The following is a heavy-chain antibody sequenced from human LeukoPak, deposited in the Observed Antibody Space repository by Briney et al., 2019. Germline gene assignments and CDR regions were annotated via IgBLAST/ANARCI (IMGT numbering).Heavy chain of an antibody. D-gene: IGHD3-3*01. CDR3: ARVDTIFGVVSPSRRAGDWFDP. J-gene: IGHJ5*02. CDR1: GGSISSYY. CDR2: IYYSGST. Sequence: SETLSLTCTVSGGSISSYYWSWIRQPPGKGLEWIGYIYYSGSTNYNPSLKSRVTISVDTSKNQFSLKLSSVTAADTAVYYCARVDTIFGVVSPSRRAGDWFDPWGQGTLVTVSS. V-gene: IGHV4-59*01.